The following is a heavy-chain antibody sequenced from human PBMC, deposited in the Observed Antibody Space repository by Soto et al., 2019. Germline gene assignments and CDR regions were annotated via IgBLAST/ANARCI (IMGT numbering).Heavy chain of an antibody. Sequence: QVQLVQSGAEVKKPGSSVKVSCKASGGTFSSYAISWVRQAPGQGLEWMGGIIPIFGTANYAQKFQGRVTITADEYTSTAYIELSSLRSEDTAVYYCARDRAVTTPREYYYGMDVWGQGTTVTVSS. CDR1: GGTFSSYA. D-gene: IGHD4-4*01. V-gene: IGHV1-69*01. CDR3: ARDRAVTTPREYYYGMDV. CDR2: IIPIFGTA. J-gene: IGHJ6*02.